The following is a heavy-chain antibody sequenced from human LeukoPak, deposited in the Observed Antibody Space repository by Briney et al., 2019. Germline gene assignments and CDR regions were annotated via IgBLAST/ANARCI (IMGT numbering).Heavy chain of an antibody. CDR2: IKQDGSVK. J-gene: IGHJ4*02. D-gene: IGHD3-10*01. Sequence: PGGSLRLSCAASGLPLSLYWMNWVRQAPGKGLEWVANIKQDGSVKHYVDSVKGRFTISRDNAKNSLYLQMNSLRAEDTAVYYCARDLGGSGSPDYWGQGTLVTVSS. V-gene: IGHV3-7*03. CDR3: ARDLGGSGSPDY. CDR1: GLPLSLYW.